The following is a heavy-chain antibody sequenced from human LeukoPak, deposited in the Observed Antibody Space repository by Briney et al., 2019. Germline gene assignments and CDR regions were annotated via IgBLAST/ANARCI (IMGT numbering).Heavy chain of an antibody. CDR3: ARESYNSGTGMDV. CDR1: AGSFSDHD. CDR2: INHRGSA. D-gene: IGHD3-10*01. V-gene: IGHV4-34*01. Sequence: SGTLPLTCAVYAGSFSDHDWHCIRQPPPKGGEGGGEINHRGSANYNPSLKNRLTMSVDTSKSQFSLKLTSVTAADTAVYYCARESYNSGTGMDVWGEGTTVSVSS. J-gene: IGHJ6*04.